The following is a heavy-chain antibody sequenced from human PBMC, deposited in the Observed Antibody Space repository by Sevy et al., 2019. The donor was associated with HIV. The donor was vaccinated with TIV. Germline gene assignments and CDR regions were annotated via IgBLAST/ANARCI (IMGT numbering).Heavy chain of an antibody. CDR1: DGSINSYY. CDR2: IYYSGST. V-gene: IGHV4-59*13. Sequence: SETLSLTCTVSDGSINSYYWSWIRQPPGKGLEWIGYIYYSGSTNYNPSLKSRVTISVDTSKNQFSLKLSSVTAADTAVYYCARGPTRYYFDYWGQGTLVTVSS. J-gene: IGHJ4*02. D-gene: IGHD1-1*01. CDR3: ARGPTRYYFDY.